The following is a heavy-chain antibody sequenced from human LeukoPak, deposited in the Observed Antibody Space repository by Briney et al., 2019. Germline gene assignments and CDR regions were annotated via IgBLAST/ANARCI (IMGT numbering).Heavy chain of an antibody. CDR3: ARELEDCSAGSCYSGWFDP. D-gene: IGHD2-15*01. CDR1: GDSISRHY. J-gene: IGHJ5*02. V-gene: IGHV4-59*11. CDR2: IYYSENS. Sequence: PSETLSLTCTVSGDSISRHYWSWIRQPPGKGLEWIGYIYYSENSKYNPSLKSRVTMSLDTSKNQFSLQLNSVTAADTAVYYCARELEDCSAGSCYSGWFDPWGQGTLVTVSS.